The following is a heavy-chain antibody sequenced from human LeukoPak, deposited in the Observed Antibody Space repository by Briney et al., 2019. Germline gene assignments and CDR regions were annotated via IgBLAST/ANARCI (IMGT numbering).Heavy chain of an antibody. CDR1: GFTFSSYA. J-gene: IGHJ3*02. CDR2: ISGSGGST. V-gene: IGHV3-23*01. Sequence: GGSLRLSCAASGFTFSSYAMSWVRQAPGKGLEWVSAISGSGGSTYYANSVKGRFTISRDNSKNTLYLRMNSLRAEDTAVYYCAKGDTLRFKGGHAFDIWGQGTMVTVSS. CDR3: AKGDTLRFKGGHAFDI. D-gene: IGHD3-3*01.